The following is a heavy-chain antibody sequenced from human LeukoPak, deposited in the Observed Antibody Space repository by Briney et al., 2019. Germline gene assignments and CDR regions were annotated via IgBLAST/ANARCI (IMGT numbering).Heavy chain of an antibody. CDR2: ISYDGSNK. J-gene: IGHJ4*02. D-gene: IGHD5-18*01. CDR1: GFTFSSYA. CDR3: ARDKTRGLGYSYSKSGNYFDY. Sequence: GGSLRLSCAASGFTFSSYAMHWVRQAPGKGLEWVAVISYDGSNKYYADSVKGRFTISRDNSKNTLYLQMNSLRAEDTAVYSCARDKTRGLGYSYSKSGNYFDYWGQGTLVTVSS. V-gene: IGHV3-30*04.